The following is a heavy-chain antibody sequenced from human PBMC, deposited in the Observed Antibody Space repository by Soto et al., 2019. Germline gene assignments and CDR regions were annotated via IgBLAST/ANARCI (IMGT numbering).Heavy chain of an antibody. Sequence: EVQLVESGGGWVQPGGSLRLSGAASGFTVSTNYMNWVRQAPGKGLEWVSVIYSGGSTYYADSVKGRFTISRDNSKNTLFLQMNSLRVEDTAVYYCARGEPHHYFDYWGQGTLVTVSS. D-gene: IGHD3-16*01. V-gene: IGHV3-66*01. CDR2: IYSGGST. CDR3: ARGEPHHYFDY. CDR1: GFTVSTNY. J-gene: IGHJ4*02.